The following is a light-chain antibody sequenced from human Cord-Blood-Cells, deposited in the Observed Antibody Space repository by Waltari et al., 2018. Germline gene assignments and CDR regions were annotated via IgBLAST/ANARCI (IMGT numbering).Light chain of an antibody. CDR1: QSVSSSY. Sequence: ETVLTQPPGTLSLSPGERATLSCRAIQSVSSSYLAWDQQKPGQAPRILIYGASSRATGIPDRFSGSGSGTDFTLTISRLEPEDFAVYYCQQYGSSPYSFGQGTKLEIK. CDR2: GAS. CDR3: QQYGSSPYS. V-gene: IGKV3-20*01. J-gene: IGKJ2*03.